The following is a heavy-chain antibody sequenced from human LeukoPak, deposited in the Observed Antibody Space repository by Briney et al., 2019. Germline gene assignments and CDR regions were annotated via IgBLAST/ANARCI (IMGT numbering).Heavy chain of an antibody. Sequence: GGSLRLSCAASGFTVSSNYMSWVRQAPGKGLEWVSGISGSGGSTYYADSVKGRFTISRDNSKKTLYLQMNSLRAEDTAVYYCAKDSRIVGPTFRSYHYMDVWGKGTTVTVSS. CDR1: GFTVSSNY. V-gene: IGHV3-23*01. J-gene: IGHJ6*03. CDR2: ISGSGGST. CDR3: AKDSRIVGPTFRSYHYMDV. D-gene: IGHD1-26*01.